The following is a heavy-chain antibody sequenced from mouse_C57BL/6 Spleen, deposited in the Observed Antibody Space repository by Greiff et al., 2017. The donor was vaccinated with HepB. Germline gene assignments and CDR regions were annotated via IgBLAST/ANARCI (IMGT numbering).Heavy chain of an antibody. CDR2: INPYNGGT. CDR3: ARGEYGYDGNWYFDV. CDR1: GYTFTDYY. D-gene: IGHD2-2*01. V-gene: IGHV1-19*01. Sequence: EVQLQQSGPVLVKPGASVKMSCKASGYTFTDYYMNWVKQSHGKSLEWIGVINPYNGGTSYNQKFKGKATLTVDKSSSTAYMELNSLTSEDSAVYYCARGEYGYDGNWYFDVWGTGTTVTVSS. J-gene: IGHJ1*03.